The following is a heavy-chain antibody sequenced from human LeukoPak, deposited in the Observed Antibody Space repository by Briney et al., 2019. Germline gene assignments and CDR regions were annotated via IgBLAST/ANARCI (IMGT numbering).Heavy chain of an antibody. CDR1: GFTFSRYA. D-gene: IGHD6-6*01. V-gene: IGHV3-23*01. J-gene: IGHJ6*03. CDR2: ISGSGGST. Sequence: GGSLRLSCAASGFTFSRYAMSWVRQAPGKGLEWVSAISGSGGSTYYADSVKGRFTISRDNSKNTLYLQMNSLRAEDTAVYYCAKGLIAARPIYMDVWGKGTTVTVSS. CDR3: AKGLIAARPIYMDV.